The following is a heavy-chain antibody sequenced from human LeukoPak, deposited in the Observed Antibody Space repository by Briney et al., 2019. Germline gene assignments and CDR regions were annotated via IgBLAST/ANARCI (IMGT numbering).Heavy chain of an antibody. V-gene: IGHV6-1*01. J-gene: IGHJ2*01. CDR3: TRNYYDSSGGHWFFDL. D-gene: IGHD3-22*01. CDR1: GESVSTNSVA. Sequence: PSQTLSLTCAISGESVSTNSVAWNWIRQSPSRGLEWLGRTYYRSKWYNDYVVSVKSRITIKPDTSKNQISLQLNSVTSEDTALYYCTRNYYDSSGGHWFFDLWGRGTLVTVSS. CDR2: TYYRSKWYN.